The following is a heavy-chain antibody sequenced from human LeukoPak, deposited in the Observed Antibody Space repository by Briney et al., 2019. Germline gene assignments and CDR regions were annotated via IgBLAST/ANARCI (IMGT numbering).Heavy chain of an antibody. CDR1: GGSFSGYY. V-gene: IGHV4-34*01. CDR2: INHSGST. CDR3: ARGLITMVRGVTDH. D-gene: IGHD3-10*01. Sequence: PSETLSLTCAVYGGSFSGYYWRWIRQPPGKGLEWIGEINHSGSTNYNPSLKSRVTISVDTSKNQFSLKLSSVTAADTAVYHCARGLITMVRGVTDHWGQGTLVTVSS. J-gene: IGHJ4*02.